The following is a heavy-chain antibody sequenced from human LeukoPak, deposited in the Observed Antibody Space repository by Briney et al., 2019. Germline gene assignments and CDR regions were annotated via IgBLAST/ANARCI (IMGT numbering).Heavy chain of an antibody. V-gene: IGHV1-18*01. J-gene: IGHJ4*02. CDR2: ISAYNGNT. Sequence: ASVKVSCKASGYTFTSYGISWVRQAPGQGLEWMGWISAYNGNTHYAQRLQGRVTMTTDTSTSTAYMELRSLRSDDTAVYYCARGAYCGGDCYSGWPGGFPFDYWGQGTLVTVSS. CDR3: ARGAYCGGDCYSGWPGGFPFDY. D-gene: IGHD2-21*02. CDR1: GYTFTSYG.